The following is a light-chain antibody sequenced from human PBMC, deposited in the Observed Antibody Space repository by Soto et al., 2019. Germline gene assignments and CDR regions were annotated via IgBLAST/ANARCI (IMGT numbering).Light chain of an antibody. Sequence: DIQMTQSPSTLTASVGDRVTITCRASQSISSWLAWYQQKPGKAPKLLIYKASSLESGVPSRFSVSGSGTEFTLTISSLQPDDFATYYYQQYNSSSRTFGQGTQVEIK. CDR3: QQYNSSSRT. J-gene: IGKJ1*01. V-gene: IGKV1-5*03. CDR2: KAS. CDR1: QSISSW.